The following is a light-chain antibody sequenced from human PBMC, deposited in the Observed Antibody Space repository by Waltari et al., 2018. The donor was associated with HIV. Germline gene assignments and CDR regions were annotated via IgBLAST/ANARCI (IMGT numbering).Light chain of an antibody. J-gene: IGLJ2*01. V-gene: IGLV3-9*01. CDR2: RDN. CDR1: NIGSKN. Sequence: SYELTQPLSVSVALGQTARITCGGNNIGSKNVHWYQQKPGQAPVLVIYRDNNRPSGFPERFSGSNSGNTATLTISRAQAGDEADYYCQVWDSSTVFGGGTKLTVL. CDR3: QVWDSSTV.